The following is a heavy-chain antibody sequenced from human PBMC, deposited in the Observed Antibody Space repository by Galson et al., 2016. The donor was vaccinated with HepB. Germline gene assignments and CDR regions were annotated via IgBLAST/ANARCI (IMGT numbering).Heavy chain of an antibody. CDR3: TVCGLTGDLDY. CDR2: SKSKTDGGAI. Sequence: SLRLSCAASGFSFSTAWMTWVRQAPGKGLEWIGRSKSKTDGGAIDYAAPVRDRFTISRDDSRDTLFLQMNSLKFEDTAVYYCTVCGLTGDLDYWGRGTRVAVSS. CDR1: GFSFSTAW. J-gene: IGHJ4*03. D-gene: IGHD3-9*01. V-gene: IGHV3-15*01.